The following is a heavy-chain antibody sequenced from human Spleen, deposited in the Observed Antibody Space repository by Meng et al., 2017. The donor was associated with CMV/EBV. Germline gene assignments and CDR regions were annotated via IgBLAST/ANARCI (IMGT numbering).Heavy chain of an antibody. J-gene: IGHJ4*02. D-gene: IGHD1-26*01. CDR3: ARGGSGTFSSQTLNY. V-gene: IGHV3-30-3*01. CDR2: ISSDGSNK. Sequence: CGFTFRSYAMHCVRQAPGKGLEWLALISSDGSNKYYADSVKGRFTISRDNSKNTLFLQMNSLRPGDTSLYYCARGGSGTFSSQTLNYWGQGTLVTVSS. CDR1: GFTFRSYA.